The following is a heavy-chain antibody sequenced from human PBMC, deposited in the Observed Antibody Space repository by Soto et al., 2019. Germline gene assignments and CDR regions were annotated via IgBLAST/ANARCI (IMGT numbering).Heavy chain of an antibody. D-gene: IGHD6-13*01. V-gene: IGHV1-24*01. CDR1: GYTLTELS. CDR3: ATDAKYSSSWYDMGY. J-gene: IGHJ4*02. Sequence: AASVKVSCKVSGYTLTELSMHWVRQAPGKGLEWMGGFDPEDGETIYAQKFQGRVTMTEDTSTDTAYMELSSLRSEDTAVYYCATDAKYSSSWYDMGYWGQGTLVTVSS. CDR2: FDPEDGET.